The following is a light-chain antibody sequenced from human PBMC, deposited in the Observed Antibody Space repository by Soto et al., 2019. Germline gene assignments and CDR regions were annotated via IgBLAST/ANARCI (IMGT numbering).Light chain of an antibody. Sequence: EIVLTQSPGTLSLSPGERATLSCRASQSIYSSYLAWYQHRPGQAPRLLIYAASSRATAVPDRFSGSGSETDFTLTINRLEPEDFAIYYCQHFGTSLYTFGQGTKLEIK. CDR3: QHFGTSLYT. J-gene: IGKJ2*01. V-gene: IGKV3-20*01. CDR1: QSIYSSY. CDR2: AAS.